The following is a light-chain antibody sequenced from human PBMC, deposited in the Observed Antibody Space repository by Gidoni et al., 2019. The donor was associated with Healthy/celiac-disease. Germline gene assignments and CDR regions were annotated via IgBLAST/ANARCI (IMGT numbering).Light chain of an antibody. V-gene: IGLV1-36*01. Sequence: SGLTQPPSVSKAPRPRVTISCSGKSSNIGTNAVNWYQQLPGKAHKLLLYYDDLLPSGVPDRFSGSKSGTSASLAISGLQSEDEADYYCVAWDDSLNGYVFGTGTKVPVL. CDR2: YDD. CDR1: SSNIGTNA. J-gene: IGLJ1*01. CDR3: VAWDDSLNGYV.